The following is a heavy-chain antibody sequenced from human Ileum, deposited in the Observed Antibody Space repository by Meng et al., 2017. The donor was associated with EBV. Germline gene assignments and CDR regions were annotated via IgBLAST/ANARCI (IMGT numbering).Heavy chain of an antibody. D-gene: IGHD3-10*01. Sequence: QVQLVQSGAEVKKPGASVKVSCQASGYTFTSYAIHWGRQAPGQRREWMGWINVANSNTKYSQKFQGRVTITRDTSARTAYMELSSLRSEDTAVYYCAREAYGWGTCALDYWGQGTLVTVS. CDR2: INVANSNT. V-gene: IGHV1-3*01. CDR3: AREAYGWGTCALDY. CDR1: GYTFTSYA. J-gene: IGHJ4*02.